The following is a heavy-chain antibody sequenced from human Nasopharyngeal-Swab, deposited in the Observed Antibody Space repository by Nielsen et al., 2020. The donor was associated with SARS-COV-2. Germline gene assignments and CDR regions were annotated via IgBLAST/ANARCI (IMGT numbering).Heavy chain of an antibody. D-gene: IGHD3-22*01. Sequence: GGSLRLSCAASGFTFSSYAMSWVRQAPGKGLEWVSAISGSGGSTYYADSVKGRFTISRDNAKNSLYLQMNSLRAEDTAVYYCARGAHYYDSSGYSPRYWGQGTLVTVSS. CDR1: GFTFSSYA. CDR3: ARGAHYYDSSGYSPRY. J-gene: IGHJ4*02. CDR2: ISGSGGST. V-gene: IGHV3-23*01.